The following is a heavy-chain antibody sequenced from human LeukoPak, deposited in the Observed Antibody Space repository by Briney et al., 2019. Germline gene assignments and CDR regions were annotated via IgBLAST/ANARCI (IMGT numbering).Heavy chain of an antibody. CDR2: IQYDGRNK. J-gene: IGHJ3*02. V-gene: IGHV3-30*02. CDR3: AKIPSHYYDSSAYHYVGIRPDHLADFDI. CDR1: GFSFSCYG. D-gene: IGHD3-22*01. Sequence: QSGGSLLLSCVASGFSFSCYGIHWVRPGPGKGLEWVSFIQYDGRNKYYADSVKGRFTISRDNSENTVFLQMNSLRSKDTAMYYCAKIPSHYYDSSAYHYVGIRPDHLADFDIWGQGTMVTVSS.